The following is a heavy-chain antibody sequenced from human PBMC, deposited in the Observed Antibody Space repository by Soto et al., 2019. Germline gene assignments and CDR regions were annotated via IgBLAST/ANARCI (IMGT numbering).Heavy chain of an antibody. Sequence: QITLKESGPTLVKPTQTLTLTCTFSGFSLSTNGVGVGWIRQPPGKALEWLALIYWDDDKRYSPSLRSRLTVTKDTSKNQVVLTLTNIDPVDTAKYYCTHSDQSSGWPMFAYWGQGTLVTVSS. D-gene: IGHD6-19*01. CDR1: GFSLSTNGVG. CDR3: THSDQSSGWPMFAY. CDR2: IYWDDDK. J-gene: IGHJ4*02. V-gene: IGHV2-5*02.